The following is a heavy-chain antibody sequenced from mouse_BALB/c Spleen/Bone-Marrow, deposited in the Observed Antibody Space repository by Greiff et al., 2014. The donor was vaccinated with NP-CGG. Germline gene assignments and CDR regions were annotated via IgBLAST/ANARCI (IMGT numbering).Heavy chain of an antibody. CDR3: ARQDGYDGTWFAY. Sequence: ESGGGLVKPGGSLKLSCAASGFPFSRYDMSWVRQTPEKRLEWVATISSGGPYTYYPVSVKGRFTISRDNARNTLYLQMSGLRSEDTALYYCARQDGYDGTWFAYWGQGTLVTVSA. D-gene: IGHD2-2*01. V-gene: IGHV5-9*02. CDR2: ISSGGPYT. CDR1: GFPFSRYD. J-gene: IGHJ3*01.